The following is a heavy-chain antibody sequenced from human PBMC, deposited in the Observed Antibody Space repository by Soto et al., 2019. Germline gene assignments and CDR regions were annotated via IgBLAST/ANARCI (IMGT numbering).Heavy chain of an antibody. CDR3: ARTDIAYGMDV. CDR2: ISGNGGST. D-gene: IGHD5-12*01. Sequence: GGSLRLSCAASGFTFSSYAMSWVRQAPGKGLEWVSGISGNGGSTYYADSVKGRFTISRDNSKNTMYLQMNSLRAEDTAVYYCARTDIAYGMDVWGQGTTVTVSS. CDR1: GFTFSSYA. J-gene: IGHJ6*02. V-gene: IGHV3-23*01.